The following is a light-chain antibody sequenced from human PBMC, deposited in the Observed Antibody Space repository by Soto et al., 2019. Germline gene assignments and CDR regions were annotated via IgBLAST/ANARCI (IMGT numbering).Light chain of an antibody. CDR3: SSHTSDSTNVV. CDR2: DVS. Sequence: QSALTQPASVSGSPGQSITISCTGTSSDVGGYNYVSWYQQHPGKAPKLMIYDVSNRPSGVSNRFSGSKAGNTASLTISGLQAEDEDDSDYSSHTSDSTNVVFGGGTKLTVL. V-gene: IGLV2-14*01. J-gene: IGLJ2*01. CDR1: SSDVGGYNY.